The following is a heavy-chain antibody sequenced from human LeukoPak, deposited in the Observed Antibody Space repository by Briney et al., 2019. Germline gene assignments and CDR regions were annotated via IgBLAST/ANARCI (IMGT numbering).Heavy chain of an antibody. D-gene: IGHD3-10*01. CDR3: TTGVIGELHFDY. CDR2: IKSKTDGGTT. CDR1: GFTFSNAW. Sequence: GGSLRLSCAASGFTFSNAWMSWVRQAPGKGLEWVGRIKSKTDGGTTDYAAPVKGRFTISRDDSKNTLYLQMNSLKTEDTAVYYCTTGVIGELHFDYWGQGTLGTVSS. V-gene: IGHV3-15*01. J-gene: IGHJ4*02.